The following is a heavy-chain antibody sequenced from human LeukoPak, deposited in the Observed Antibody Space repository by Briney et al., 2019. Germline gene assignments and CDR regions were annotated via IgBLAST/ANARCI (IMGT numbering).Heavy chain of an antibody. J-gene: IGHJ4*02. CDR2: ISWNSGSI. CDR3: ARASYFDRSGFYFDY. V-gene: IGHV3-9*01. Sequence: GGSLRLSCAASGFTFDDYAMHWVRQAPGKGLEWVSGISWNSGSIGYADSVKGRFTISRDNAKNSLYLQMNSLRAEDTAVYYCARASYFDRSGFYFDYWGQGTLVTVSS. CDR1: GFTFDDYA. D-gene: IGHD3-9*01.